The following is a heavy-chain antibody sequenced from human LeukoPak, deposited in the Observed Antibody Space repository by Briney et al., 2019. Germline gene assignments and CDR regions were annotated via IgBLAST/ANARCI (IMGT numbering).Heavy chain of an antibody. CDR1: GFTFSSYG. Sequence: GRSLRLSCAASGFTFSSYGMHWVRQAPGKGLEWVAVIWYDGSNKYYADSVKGRFTISRDNSKNTLYLQINSLRAEDTAVYYCARGGVAVDYWGQGTLVTVSS. CDR3: ARGGVAVDY. CDR2: IWYDGSNK. V-gene: IGHV3-33*01. D-gene: IGHD3-10*01. J-gene: IGHJ4*02.